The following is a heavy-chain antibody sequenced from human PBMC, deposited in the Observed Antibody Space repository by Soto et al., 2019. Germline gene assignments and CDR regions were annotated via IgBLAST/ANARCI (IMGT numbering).Heavy chain of an antibody. V-gene: IGHV4-30-2*01. CDR3: ARAHYGPSGYDVDS. CDR1: GDSITSGGYS. J-gene: IGHJ4*02. CDR2: IYHTGSA. D-gene: IGHD3-22*01. Sequence: QVQLQESGSGLVKPSETLSLTCSVSGDSITSGGYSWRWIRQPPRRGLEWIGYIYHTGSASYSPSLKGRVTIAVDKSKNQFSLSLNSVTAADTGIYYCARAHYGPSGYDVDSWGQGSLFTVSS.